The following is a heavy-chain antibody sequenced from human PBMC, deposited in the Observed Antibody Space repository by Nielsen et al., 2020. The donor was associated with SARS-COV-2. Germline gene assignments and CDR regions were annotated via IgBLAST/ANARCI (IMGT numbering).Heavy chain of an antibody. V-gene: IGHV4-59*08. Sequence: SETLSLTCTVSGASINSYYWTWIRQPPGKGLECLGYVFSSGSANYHPSLNSRVTISSDTTKNQFSLKLSSVTAADTAVYYCARHAGGGGSYYLDYWGQGTLVTVSS. CDR1: GASINSYY. CDR3: ARHAGGGGSYYLDY. CDR2: VFSSGSA. J-gene: IGHJ4*02. D-gene: IGHD2-15*01.